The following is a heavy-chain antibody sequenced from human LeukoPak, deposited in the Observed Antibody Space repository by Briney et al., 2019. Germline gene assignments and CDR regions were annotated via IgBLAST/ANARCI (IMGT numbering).Heavy chain of an antibody. D-gene: IGHD3-10*01. Sequence: GGSLRLSCAASGFTFSSYGMHWVRQAPGKGLEWVAVISYDGSNKYYADSVKGRFTISRDNSKNTLYLQMNSLRAEDTAVYYCAKDRNYGSGSYYTHWGQGTLVTVSS. J-gene: IGHJ4*02. CDR1: GFTFSSYG. V-gene: IGHV3-30*18. CDR2: ISYDGSNK. CDR3: AKDRNYGSGSYYTH.